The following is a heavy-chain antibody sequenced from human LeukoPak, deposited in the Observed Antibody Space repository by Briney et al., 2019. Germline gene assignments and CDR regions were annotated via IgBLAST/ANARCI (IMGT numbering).Heavy chain of an antibody. CDR2: IYYSGST. V-gene: IGHV4-39*01. CDR1: GGSISSSSYY. CDR3: ARHRMYYYDSSGRGVADAFDI. J-gene: IGHJ3*02. Sequence: PSETLSLTCTVSGGSISSSSYYWGWIHQPPGKGLEWIGSIYYSGSTYYNPSLKSRVTISVDTSKNQFSLKLSSVTAADTAVYSCARHRMYYYDSSGRGVADAFDIWGQGTMVTVSS. D-gene: IGHD3-22*01.